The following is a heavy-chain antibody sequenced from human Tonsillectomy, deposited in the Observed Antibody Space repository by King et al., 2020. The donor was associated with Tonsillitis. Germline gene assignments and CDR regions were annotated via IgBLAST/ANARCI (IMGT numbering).Heavy chain of an antibody. CDR1: GYTFTGYY. V-gene: IGHV1-2*02. J-gene: IGHJ4*02. CDR2: INPNSGGT. CDR3: ARAPGGIALAGTAYFDY. D-gene: IGHD6-13*01. Sequence: QLVQSGAEVKKPGASVKVSCKASGYTFTGYYMHWVRQAPGQGLEWMGWINPNSGGTNYAQKFQGRVTVTRDTSIGTAYMELSRLRSDDTAVYYCARAPGGIALAGTAYFDYWGQGTLVTVSS.